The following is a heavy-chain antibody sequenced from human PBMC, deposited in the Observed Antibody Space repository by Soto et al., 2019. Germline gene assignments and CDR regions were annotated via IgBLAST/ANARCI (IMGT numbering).Heavy chain of an antibody. J-gene: IGHJ4*02. CDR3: ASHTTPAY. Sequence: EVQLVESGGTLVQPGGSLEPPCLPLGSPLIGYGMGWVRQAPGKGLECVANIKEDGSKNYYVDSVKGRFTISRDNAKNSLFLQMNSLRADDTAVYYCASHTTPAYWGQGVLVTVSS. D-gene: IGHD1-1*01. CDR1: GSPLIGYG. CDR2: IKEDGSKN. V-gene: IGHV3-7*01.